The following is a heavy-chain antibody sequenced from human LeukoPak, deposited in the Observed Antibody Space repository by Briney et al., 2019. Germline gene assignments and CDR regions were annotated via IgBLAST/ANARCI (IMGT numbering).Heavy chain of an antibody. J-gene: IGHJ5*02. CDR2: IIPIFGTA. Sequence: SVKVSCTASGGTFSSYAISWVRQAPGQGLEWMGGIIPIFGTANYAQKFQGRVTITADKSTSTAYMELSSLRSEDTAVYYCARKDRYCSGGSCYSWWFDPWGQGTLVTVSS. CDR1: GGTFSSYA. CDR3: ARKDRYCSGGSCYSWWFDP. D-gene: IGHD2-15*01. V-gene: IGHV1-69*06.